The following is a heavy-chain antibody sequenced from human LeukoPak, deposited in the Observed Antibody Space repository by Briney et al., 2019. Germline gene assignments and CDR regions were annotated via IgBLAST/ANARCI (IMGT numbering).Heavy chain of an antibody. J-gene: IGHJ4*02. CDR1: GFTLSNYG. V-gene: IGHV3-30*18. CDR3: AKDRYSSSWYYFDY. Sequence: PGRSLRLSRAASGFTLSNYGMHWVRQAPGKGLEWVAVISYDGSENYYADSVKGRFTISRDKSKNTLYLQMNSLRAEDTAVYYCAKDRYSSSWYYFDYWGQGTLVTVSS. CDR2: ISYDGSEN. D-gene: IGHD6-13*01.